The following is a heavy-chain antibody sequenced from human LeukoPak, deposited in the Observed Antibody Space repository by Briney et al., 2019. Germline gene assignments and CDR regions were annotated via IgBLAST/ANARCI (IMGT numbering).Heavy chain of an antibody. CDR1: GFTFSRYG. Sequence: GTSLRLSCAASGFTFSRYGMHWVRQAPGKGLEWVAVIWSDGNNKEHGDSVKGRFTISRDNSKNTLYLQTNSLRAEDTAMYYCARDYCSSISCMDAWGQGTTVTVSS. CDR2: IWSDGNNK. CDR3: ARDYCSSISCMDA. D-gene: IGHD2-2*01. V-gene: IGHV3-33*01. J-gene: IGHJ6*02.